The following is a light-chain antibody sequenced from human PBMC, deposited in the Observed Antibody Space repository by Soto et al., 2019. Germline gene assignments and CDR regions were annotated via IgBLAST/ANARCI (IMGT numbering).Light chain of an antibody. CDR2: DVS. Sequence: QSALTQPAPVSGSPGQSITISCTGTSSDVGGYNFVSWYQQHPGKAPKLMIYDVSNRPSGVSDRFSGSKSGNTASLTIFGLQAEDEADYYCSSYATSILEVFGTGTKLTVL. CDR1: SSDVGGYNF. V-gene: IGLV2-14*03. CDR3: SSYATSILEV. J-gene: IGLJ1*01.